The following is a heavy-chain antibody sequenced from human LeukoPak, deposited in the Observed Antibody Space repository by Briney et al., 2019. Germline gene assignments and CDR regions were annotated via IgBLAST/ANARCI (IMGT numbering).Heavy chain of an antibody. V-gene: IGHV4-34*01. CDR1: GGSFSGYY. CDR2: INHSGST. CDR3: ARLDI. J-gene: IGHJ3*02. Sequence: SETLSLTCAVYGGSFSGYYWSWVRQPPGKGLEWIGEINHSGSTNYNPSLKSRVTISVDTSKNQFSLKLSSVTAADTAVYYCARLDIWGQGTMVTVSS.